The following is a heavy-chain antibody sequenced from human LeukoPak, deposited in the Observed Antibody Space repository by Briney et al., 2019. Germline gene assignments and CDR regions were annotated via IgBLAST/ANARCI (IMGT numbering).Heavy chain of an antibody. CDR3: ARHGALCTGGSCTRFDP. V-gene: IGHV4-39*01. J-gene: IGHJ5*02. D-gene: IGHD2-15*01. CDR1: GGSISSSNYY. CDR2: IYYSGST. Sequence: SETLSLTCTVSGGSISSSNYYWGWIRQPPGKGLELIGTIYYSGSTYYNSSLKSRVTISVDTSKNHCSLKVSSVTAADTAMYYCARHGALCTGGSCTRFDPWGQGTLVTVSS.